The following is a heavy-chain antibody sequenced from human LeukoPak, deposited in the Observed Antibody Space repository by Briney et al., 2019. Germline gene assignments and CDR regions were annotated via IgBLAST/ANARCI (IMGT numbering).Heavy chain of an antibody. CDR1: GFTFNSYS. V-gene: IGHV3-21*01. J-gene: IGHJ3*01. Sequence: GGSLRLSCGVSGFTFNSYSMNWVRPAPGKGLEWVASIIGSGTEMFYADSVKGRFTISRDNSKKSLYLHMSSLRVEDTAVYYCAKVQSDIVGAVFFAFDVWGQGTMVSVSS. CDR3: AKVQSDIVGAVFFAFDV. D-gene: IGHD1-26*01. CDR2: IIGSGTEM.